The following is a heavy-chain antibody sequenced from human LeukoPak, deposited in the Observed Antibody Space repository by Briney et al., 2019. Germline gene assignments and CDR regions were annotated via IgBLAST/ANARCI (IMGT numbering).Heavy chain of an antibody. CDR1: GGSINSYY. CDR2: IYYSGST. D-gene: IGHD6-13*01. CDR3: AGGLAAAGTSYFDY. J-gene: IGHJ4*02. V-gene: IGHV4-59*01. Sequence: PSETLSLTCTVSGGSINSYYWSWIRQPPGKGLEWIGYIYYSGSTNYNPSLKSRVTISVDTSKNQFSLKLSSVTAADTAVYYCAGGLAAAGTSYFDYWGQGTLVTVSS.